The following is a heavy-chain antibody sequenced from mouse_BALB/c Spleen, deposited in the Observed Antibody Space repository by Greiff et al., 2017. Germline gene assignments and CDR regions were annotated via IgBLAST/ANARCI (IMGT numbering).Heavy chain of an antibody. D-gene: IGHD1-1*01. CDR3: ARGGDYYGSSYAMDY. V-gene: IGHV14-3*02. CDR2: IDPANGNT. Sequence: QLQQSGAELVKPGASVKLSCTASGFNIKDTYMHWVKQRPEQGLEWIGRIDPANGNTKYDPKFQGKATITADTSSNTAYLQLSSLTSEDTAVYYCARGGDYYGSSYAMDYWGQGTSVTVSS. CDR1: GFNIKDTY. J-gene: IGHJ4*01.